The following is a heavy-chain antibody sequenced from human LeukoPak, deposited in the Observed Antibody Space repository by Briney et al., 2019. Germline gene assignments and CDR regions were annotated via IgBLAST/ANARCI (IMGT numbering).Heavy chain of an antibody. D-gene: IGHD1-26*01. CDR1: GFTFSSYA. CDR2: ISSVGGST. CDR3: ARLVGGSLYFDY. V-gene: IGHV3-64*01. Sequence: PGGSLRLSCAASGFTFSSYAMHWVRQAPGKGLEYVSAISSVGGSTYYANSVKGRFTISRDNSKNTLYLQMGSLRAEDMAVYYCARLVGGSLYFDYWGQGTLVTVSS. J-gene: IGHJ4*02.